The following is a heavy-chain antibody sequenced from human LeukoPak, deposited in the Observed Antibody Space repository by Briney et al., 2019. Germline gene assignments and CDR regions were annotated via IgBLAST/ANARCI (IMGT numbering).Heavy chain of an antibody. Sequence: ASVKVSCKASGYTFTSYGISWVRQAPGQGLEWMGWISAYNGNTNYAQKLQGRVTMTTDTSTSTAYMELRSLRSDDTAVYCCANVRNIAAAQNNWFDPWGQGTLVTVSS. V-gene: IGHV1-18*01. CDR1: GYTFTSYG. D-gene: IGHD6-13*01. J-gene: IGHJ5*02. CDR2: ISAYNGNT. CDR3: ANVRNIAAAQNNWFDP.